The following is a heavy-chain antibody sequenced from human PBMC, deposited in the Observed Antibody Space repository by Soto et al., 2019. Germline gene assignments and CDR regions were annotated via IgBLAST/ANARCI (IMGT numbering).Heavy chain of an antibody. CDR2: IKQDGSEK. J-gene: IGHJ3*02. Sequence: EVQLVESGGGLVQPGGSLRLSCAASGFTFSSYWMSWVRQAPGKGLEWVANIKQDGSEKYYVDSVKGRFTISRDNAKNSLYLQMNSLRAEDTAVYYCARDQGGGYCSGGSCWNHDAFDIWGKGTMVTVSS. CDR1: GFTFSSYW. V-gene: IGHV3-7*05. D-gene: IGHD2-15*01. CDR3: ARDQGGGYCSGGSCWNHDAFDI.